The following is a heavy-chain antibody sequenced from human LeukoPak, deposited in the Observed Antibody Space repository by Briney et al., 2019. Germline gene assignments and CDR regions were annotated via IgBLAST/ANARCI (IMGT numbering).Heavy chain of an antibody. Sequence: GGSLRLSCAASGFTFSSYSMNWVRQAPGKGLVWVSSISSSSSYIYYADSAKGRFTISRDNAKNSLYLQMNSLRTEDTALYYCAKDGLNSPDKRYYYYYYMDVWGKGTTVTVSS. CDR3: AKDGLNSPDKRYYYYYYMDV. J-gene: IGHJ6*03. D-gene: IGHD3-22*01. V-gene: IGHV3-21*04. CDR1: GFTFSSYS. CDR2: ISSSSSYI.